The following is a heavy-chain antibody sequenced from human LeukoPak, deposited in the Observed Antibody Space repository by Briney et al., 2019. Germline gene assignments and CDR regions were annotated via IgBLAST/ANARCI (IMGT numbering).Heavy chain of an antibody. CDR3: ARHITMVRGVIGFDY. CDR2: IYYSGST. Sequence: SETLSLTCTVSGASISSGGYYWSWIRQPPGKGLEWIGYIYYSGSTNYNPSLKSRVTISLDTSKDQFSLKLTSVTAADTAVYYCARHITMVRGVIGFDYWGQGTLVTVSS. V-gene: IGHV4-61*08. D-gene: IGHD3-10*01. J-gene: IGHJ4*02. CDR1: GASISSGGYY.